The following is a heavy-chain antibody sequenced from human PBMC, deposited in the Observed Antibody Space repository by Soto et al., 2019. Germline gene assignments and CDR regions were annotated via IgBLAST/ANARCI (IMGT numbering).Heavy chain of an antibody. Sequence: GASVKVSCKVSGYTLTELSMHWVRQAPGKGLEWMGGFDPEVGETIYAQKFQGRVTITEDTSTSTAYMELSSLRSEDTAVYYCARSRSGYSYGDDAFDIWGQGTMVTVSS. CDR1: GYTLTELS. J-gene: IGHJ3*02. CDR3: ARSRSGYSYGDDAFDI. V-gene: IGHV1-24*01. CDR2: FDPEVGET. D-gene: IGHD5-18*01.